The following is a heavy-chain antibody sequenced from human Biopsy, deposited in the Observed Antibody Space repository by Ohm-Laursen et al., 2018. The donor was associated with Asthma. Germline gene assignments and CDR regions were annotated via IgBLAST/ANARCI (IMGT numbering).Heavy chain of an antibody. J-gene: IGHJ4*01. D-gene: IGHD1-26*01. CDR1: GFTFSNYG. CDR2: ISFDGSNK. Sequence: SLRLSCSASGFTFSNYGMHWVRQAPGKGLDWVAVISFDGSNKNHTDSVKGRFTISRDNSRNMLHLQMNSLRAEDTAVYYCAKDVFPGWELRRGPDYWGQGTLVTVSS. CDR3: AKDVFPGWELRRGPDY. V-gene: IGHV3-30*18.